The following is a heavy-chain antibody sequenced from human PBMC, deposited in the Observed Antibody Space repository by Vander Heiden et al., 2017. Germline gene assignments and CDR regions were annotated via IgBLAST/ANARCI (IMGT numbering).Heavy chain of an antibody. J-gene: IGHJ4*02. CDR1: GFRFDDYA. CDR3: AKGNHYYDSSGFFDY. D-gene: IGHD3-22*01. V-gene: IGHV3-9*01. Sequence: EVQLVESGGGLVQPGRSLRLSCAASGFRFDDYAMHWVRQAPGKGLEWVSGISWNSGSIGYADSVKGRFTISRDNAKNSLYLQMNSLRAEDTALYYCAKGNHYYDSSGFFDYWGQGTLVTVSS. CDR2: ISWNSGSI.